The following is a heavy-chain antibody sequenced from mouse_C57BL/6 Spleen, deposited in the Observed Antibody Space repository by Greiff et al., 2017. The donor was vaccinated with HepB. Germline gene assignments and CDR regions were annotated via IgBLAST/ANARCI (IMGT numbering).Heavy chain of an antibody. J-gene: IGHJ3*01. CDR1: GFTFSSYA. CDR2: ISSGGDYI. D-gene: IGHD2-4*01. CDR3: TREGDYDVPFAY. Sequence: EVQLVESGEGLVKPGGSLKLSCAASGFTFSSYAMSWVRQTPEKRLEWVAYISSGGDYIYYADTVKGRFTISRDNARNTLYLQMSSLKSEDTAMYYCTREGDYDVPFAYWGQGTLVTVSA. V-gene: IGHV5-9-1*02.